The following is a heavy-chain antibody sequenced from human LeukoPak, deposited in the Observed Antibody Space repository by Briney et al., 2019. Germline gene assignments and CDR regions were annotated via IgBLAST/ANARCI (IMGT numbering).Heavy chain of an antibody. V-gene: IGHV4-59*01. CDR3: ARLIAARPRYYFVY. J-gene: IGHJ4*02. Sequence: PSETLSLTCTVSGGSLSSYYWTWIRQPPGEGLEWIGHIYYIGSTKYNPSLESRVTISLDTSKNQFSLKLSSVTAADTAVYYCARLIAARPRYYFVYWGQGTLVTVSS. CDR2: IYYIGST. CDR1: GGSLSSYY. D-gene: IGHD6-6*01.